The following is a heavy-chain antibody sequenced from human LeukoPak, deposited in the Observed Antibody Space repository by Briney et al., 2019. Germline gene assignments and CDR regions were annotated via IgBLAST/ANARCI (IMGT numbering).Heavy chain of an antibody. D-gene: IGHD1-26*01. CDR3: AVIVGATTYFDY. CDR1: GYTFTSYY. V-gene: IGHV1-46*01. Sequence: GASVKVSCKASGYTFTSYYMHWVRQAPGQGLEWMGIINPSGGSTSYAQKFQGRATMTRDTSTSTVYMELSSLRSEDTAVYYCAVIVGATTYFDYWGQGTLVTVSS. J-gene: IGHJ4*02. CDR2: INPSGGST.